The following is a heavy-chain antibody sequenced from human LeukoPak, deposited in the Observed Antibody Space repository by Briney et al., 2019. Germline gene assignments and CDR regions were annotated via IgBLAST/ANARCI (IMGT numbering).Heavy chain of an antibody. CDR3: AKENQGYYGSGSYNY. CDR2: ISGDGGST. D-gene: IGHD3-10*01. Sequence: GGSLRHSCAASGFTFDDYAMHWVRQAPGKGLEWVSLISGDGGSTYYADSVKGRFTISRDNSKNSLYLQMNSLRTEDTALYYCAKENQGYYGSGSYNYWGQGTLVTVSS. J-gene: IGHJ4*02. V-gene: IGHV3-43*02. CDR1: GFTFDDYA.